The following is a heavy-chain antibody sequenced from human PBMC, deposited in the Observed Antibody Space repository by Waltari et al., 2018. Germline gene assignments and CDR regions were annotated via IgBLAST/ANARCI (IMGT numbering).Heavy chain of an antibody. CDR1: GGSFSGYY. J-gene: IGHJ6*02. CDR2: INHSGST. D-gene: IGHD2-15*01. Sequence: QVQLQQWGAGLLKPSETLSLTCAVYGGSFSGYYWSWIRQPPGKGLEWIGEINHSGSTNYNPSRKSRVTISVDTSKNQFSRKLSSVTAADTAVYYCARVVVVVVAATFYYYYGMDVWGQGTTVTVSS. CDR3: ARVVVVVVAATFYYYYGMDV. V-gene: IGHV4-34*01.